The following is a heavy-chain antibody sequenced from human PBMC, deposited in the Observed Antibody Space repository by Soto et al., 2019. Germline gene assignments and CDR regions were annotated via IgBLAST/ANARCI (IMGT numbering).Heavy chain of an antibody. CDR1: GFTFRTSW. J-gene: IGHJ4*02. V-gene: IGHV3-74*03. D-gene: IGHD5-18*01. Sequence: EVQLVESGGGLVQPGGSLRLSCAASGFTFRTSWMYWVRQPPGKGLVWVSRINDDGSTTTYADSVKGRFTISRDNAKNTLCMQMDSLRAEDTGVYYCARGSYGPDYWGQGTLVTVSS. CDR3: ARGSYGPDY. CDR2: INDDGSTT.